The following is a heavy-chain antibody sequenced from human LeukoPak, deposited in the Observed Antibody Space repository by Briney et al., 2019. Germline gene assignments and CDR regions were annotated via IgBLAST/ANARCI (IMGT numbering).Heavy chain of an antibody. CDR2: IYTSGST. V-gene: IGHV4-4*07. CDR1: GGSISYFY. D-gene: IGHD1-26*01. Sequence: SDTLSLTCTVPGGSISYFYWSWIRQPAGKGLEWIGRIYTSGSTNYNPSLKSRVTMSVDTSKKQFSLKLSSVTAADTAVYYCARVRGSSGSYEYYHYMDVWGKGTTVTISS. CDR3: ARVRGSSGSYEYYHYMDV. J-gene: IGHJ6*03.